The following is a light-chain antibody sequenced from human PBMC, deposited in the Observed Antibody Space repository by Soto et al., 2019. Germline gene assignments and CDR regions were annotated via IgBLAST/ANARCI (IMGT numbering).Light chain of an antibody. CDR2: GAS. CDR3: QQYNIWPPWT. Sequence: EIVLTQSPGTLCLSPGERATLSCRASQSVSSNLAWYQKKPGQAPRLLIYGASTRATGIPARFSGSGSATEFTLTISSLQSGDFAVYYCQQYNIWPPWTFGQGTQVEIK. CDR1: QSVSSN. J-gene: IGKJ1*01. V-gene: IGKV3-15*01.